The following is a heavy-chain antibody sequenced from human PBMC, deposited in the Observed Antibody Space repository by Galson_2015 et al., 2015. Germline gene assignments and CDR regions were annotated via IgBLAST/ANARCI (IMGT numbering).Heavy chain of an antibody. V-gene: IGHV3-23*01. CDR1: GFTFSSYA. CDR2: ISGSGGTT. J-gene: IGHJ4*02. CDR3: AKETSWEYYYGSGDY. D-gene: IGHD3-10*01. Sequence: SLRLSCAASGFTFSSYAMGWVRQAPGKGLEWVSGISGSGGTTYYADSVKGRITISRDNSKNTLYLQMNSLRGEDTAVYYCAKETSWEYYYGSGDYWGQGTLVSVSS.